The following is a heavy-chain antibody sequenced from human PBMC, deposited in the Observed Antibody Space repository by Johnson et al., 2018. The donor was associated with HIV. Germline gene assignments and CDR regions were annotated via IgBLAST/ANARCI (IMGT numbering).Heavy chain of an antibody. CDR1: GFTFSSYA. V-gene: IGHV3-30*04. D-gene: IGHD3-10*01. J-gene: IGHJ3*02. Sequence: VQLVESGGGVVQPGRSLRLSCAASGFTFSSYAMHWVRQAPGKGLEWVAVISYDGSNQYYADSVKGRFTISRDNSKNTVFLQMNSLRAGDTAVYYCARGAFRVRGVYDAFDIWGQGTMVTVSS. CDR3: ARGAFRVRGVYDAFDI. CDR2: ISYDGSNQ.